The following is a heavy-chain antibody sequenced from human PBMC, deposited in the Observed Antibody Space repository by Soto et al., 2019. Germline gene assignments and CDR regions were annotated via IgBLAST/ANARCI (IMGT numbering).Heavy chain of an antibody. V-gene: IGHV3-30-3*01. J-gene: IGHJ6*02. CDR1: GFTFSSYA. D-gene: IGHD2-15*01. CDR2: ISYDGSNK. CDR3: ARDPCGSCYAYGMDV. Sequence: GVSLRLSCAASGFTFSSYAMHWVRQAPGKGLEWVAVISYDGSNKYYADSVKGRFTISRDNSKNTLYLQMNSLRAEDTAVYYCARDPCGSCYAYGMDVWGQGTTVTVSS.